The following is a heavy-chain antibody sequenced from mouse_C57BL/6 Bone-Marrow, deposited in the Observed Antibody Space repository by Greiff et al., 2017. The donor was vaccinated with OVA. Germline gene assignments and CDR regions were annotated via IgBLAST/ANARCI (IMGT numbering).Heavy chain of an antibody. CDR1: GFNIKNTS. D-gene: IGHD2-3*01. CDR3: ASLYDGYYWFAY. J-gene: IGHJ3*01. Sequence: VQLQQSVAELVRPGASVKLSCTASGFNIKNTSMHWVKQRPEQGLEWIGRIDPANGNTKSAPKFPGKATITADTSSNTAYLQLSSQTSEDTAIYYCASLYDGYYWFAYWGQGTLVTVSA. V-gene: IGHV14-3*01. CDR2: IDPANGNT.